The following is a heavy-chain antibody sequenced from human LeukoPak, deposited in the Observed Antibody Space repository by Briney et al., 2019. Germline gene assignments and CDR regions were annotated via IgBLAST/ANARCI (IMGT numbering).Heavy chain of an antibody. CDR3: ARGYYFDSGSFFED. CDR2: IYYTRST. V-gene: IGHV4-31*03. D-gene: IGHD3-10*01. CDR1: GDSITSGAYF. J-gene: IGHJ4*02. Sequence: PSETLSLTCTVSGDSITSGAYFWNWIRQQPGKGLEWIGCIYYTRSTNYNPSLESRVTILLDTSKNEFSLRLSSVTAADTAVYYCARGYYFDSGSFFEDWGQGTLVTVSS.